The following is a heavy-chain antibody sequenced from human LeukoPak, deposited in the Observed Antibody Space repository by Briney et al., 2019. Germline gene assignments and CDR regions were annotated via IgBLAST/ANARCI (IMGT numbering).Heavy chain of an antibody. CDR2: ISYDGSNK. J-gene: IGHJ1*01. CDR1: GFTFSSYA. CDR3: ARGQGSSLFGEDYFPH. Sequence: GSLRLSCAASGFTFSSYAMHWVRQAPGKGLEWVAVISYDGSNKYYADSVKGRFTISRDNSKNTLYLQMNSLRAEDTAVYYCARGQGSSLFGEDYFPHWGQGTLVTVSS. V-gene: IGHV3-30-3*01. D-gene: IGHD3-10*02.